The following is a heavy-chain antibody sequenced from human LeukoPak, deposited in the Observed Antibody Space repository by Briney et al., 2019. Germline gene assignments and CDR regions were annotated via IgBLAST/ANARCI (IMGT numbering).Heavy chain of an antibody. CDR2: IYPGDSDT. V-gene: IGHV5-51*01. D-gene: IGHD2-15*01. Sequence: GESLKISCKGSGYSFNSYWIGWVRQMPGKGLEWMGMIYPGDSDTRYSPSFQGQVTISADKSTSTASLQWSSLKASDTAMYYCARRLCSGGSCYNIDYWGQGTLVTVSS. CDR1: GYSFNSYW. CDR3: ARRLCSGGSCYNIDY. J-gene: IGHJ4*02.